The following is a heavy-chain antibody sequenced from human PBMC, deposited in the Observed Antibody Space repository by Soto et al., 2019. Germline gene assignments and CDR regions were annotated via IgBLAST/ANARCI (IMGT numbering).Heavy chain of an antibody. V-gene: IGHV4-30-4*01. J-gene: IGHJ4*02. CDR1: GGSISSGDYY. CDR3: ARAQYDSSGYYFGVSFDY. Sequence: TLSLTCTVSGGSISSGDYYWSWIRQPPGKGLEWIGYIYYSGSTYYNPSLKSRVTISVDTSKNQFSLKLSSVTAADTAVYYCARAQYDSSGYYFGVSFDYWGQGTLVTVSS. CDR2: IYYSGST. D-gene: IGHD3-22*01.